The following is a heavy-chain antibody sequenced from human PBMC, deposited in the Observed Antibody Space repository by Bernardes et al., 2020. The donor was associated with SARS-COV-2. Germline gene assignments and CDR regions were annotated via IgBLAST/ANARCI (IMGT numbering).Heavy chain of an antibody. Sequence: GSLRLSCTASGFTFGIYEMNWVRQAPGKGLEWVAYISNRGSMLHYADSVKGRFTVSRDSARSSVYLQMNSLRADDTAVYYCARVVPLQGYYYHGMDVWGQGTTVTVSS. CDR2: ISNRGSML. J-gene: IGHJ6*02. V-gene: IGHV3-48*03. CDR1: GFTFGIYE. CDR3: ARVVPLQGYYYHGMDV. D-gene: IGHD1-26*01.